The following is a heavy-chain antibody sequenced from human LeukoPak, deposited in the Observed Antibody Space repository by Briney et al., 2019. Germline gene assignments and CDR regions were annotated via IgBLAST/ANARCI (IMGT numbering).Heavy chain of an antibody. J-gene: IGHJ4*02. CDR3: AARGGYDQYYFDY. V-gene: IGHV1-58*01. CDR1: GFTFTSSA. D-gene: IGHD5-12*01. Sequence: SVNVSCRASGFTFTSSAVQWVRQARGQRLEWIGWIVVGSGNTNYAQKFQERVTITRDMSTSTAYMELSSLRSEDTAVYYCAARGGYDQYYFDYWGQGTLVTVSS. CDR2: IVVGSGNT.